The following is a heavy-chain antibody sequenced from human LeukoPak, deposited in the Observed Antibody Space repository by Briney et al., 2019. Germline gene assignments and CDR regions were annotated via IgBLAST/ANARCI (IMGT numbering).Heavy chain of an antibody. CDR2: INPNSGGT. D-gene: IGHD3-3*01. CDR1: GYTFTGYY. Sequence: ASVKVSCKASGYTFTGYYMHWVRQAPGQGLEWMGWINPNSGGTNYAQKFQGRVTMTRDTSISTAYMELSRLRSDDTAVYYCARDSNFWSGYPTYYYYYCGMDVWAKGPRSPSP. J-gene: IGHJ6*02. CDR3: ARDSNFWSGYPTYYYYYCGMDV. V-gene: IGHV1-2*02.